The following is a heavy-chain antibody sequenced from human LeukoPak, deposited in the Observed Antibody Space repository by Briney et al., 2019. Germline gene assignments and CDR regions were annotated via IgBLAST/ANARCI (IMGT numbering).Heavy chain of an antibody. J-gene: IGHJ4*02. CDR3: ASSAYYFDY. CDR2: ISYDGSNK. Sequence: GGSLRLSCAASGFTFSSYAMSWVRQAPGKGLEWVAVISYDGSNKYYADSVKGRFTISRDNSKNTLYLQMNSLRAEDTAVYYCASSAYYFDYWGQGTLVTVSS. CDR1: GFTFSSYA. V-gene: IGHV3-30-3*01.